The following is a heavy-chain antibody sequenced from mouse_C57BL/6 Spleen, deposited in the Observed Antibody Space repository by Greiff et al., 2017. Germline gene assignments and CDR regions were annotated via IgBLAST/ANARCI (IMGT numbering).Heavy chain of an antibody. Sequence: VQLQQSGAELAKPGASVKLSCKASGYTFTSYWMHWVKPRPGQGLAWIGYINPSSGYTKYNQKFKDKATLTADKSSSTAYMQLSSLTYEDSAVYYCAREGALYGNYEGWYFDVWGTGTTVTVSS. CDR3: AREGALYGNYEGWYFDV. V-gene: IGHV1-7*01. J-gene: IGHJ1*03. CDR2: INPSSGYT. CDR1: GYTFTSYW. D-gene: IGHD2-1*01.